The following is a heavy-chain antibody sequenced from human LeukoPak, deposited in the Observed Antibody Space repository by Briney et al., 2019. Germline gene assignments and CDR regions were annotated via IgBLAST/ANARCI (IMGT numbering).Heavy chain of an antibody. Sequence: PGGSLRLYCAASGSTFSSYAMSWVRQAPGKGLEWVSAISGSGGSTYYADSVKGRFTISRDNSKNTLYLQMNSLRAEDTAVYYCAKQVGLLEYFDYWGQGTLVTVSS. V-gene: IGHV3-23*01. CDR1: GSTFSSYA. CDR2: ISGSGGST. D-gene: IGHD1-1*01. CDR3: AKQVGLLEYFDY. J-gene: IGHJ4*02.